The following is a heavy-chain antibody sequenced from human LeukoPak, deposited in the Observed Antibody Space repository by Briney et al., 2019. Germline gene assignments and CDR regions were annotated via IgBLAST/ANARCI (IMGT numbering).Heavy chain of an antibody. V-gene: IGHV4-4*07. Sequence: SETLSLTCTVSGGSISSYYWSWIRQPAGKGLEWIGRINTSGNSNYNPSLRSRVTMSVDTSKNQFSLNLSSVTAADAAVYYCAREAQVTFGGVTKYLDYWGQGTLVTVSS. J-gene: IGHJ4*02. CDR3: AREAQVTFGGVTKYLDY. CDR2: INTSGNS. D-gene: IGHD3-3*01. CDR1: GGSISSYY.